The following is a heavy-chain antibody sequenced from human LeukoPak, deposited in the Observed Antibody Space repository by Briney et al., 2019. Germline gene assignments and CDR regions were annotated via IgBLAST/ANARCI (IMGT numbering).Heavy chain of an antibody. CDR2: ITSSGSTI. J-gene: IGHJ3*02. Sequence: CMRLSWAASGFTFSAFDMKWVRPAPGKGREWVSHITSSGSTIYYADTVKGRFTISRDNAKNSLYLKMNSLRAGDTAVYYCARPGYSSSWSAFDIWGQGTMVHVSS. CDR1: GFTFSAFD. CDR3: ARPGYSSSWSAFDI. V-gene: IGHV3-48*03. D-gene: IGHD6-13*01.